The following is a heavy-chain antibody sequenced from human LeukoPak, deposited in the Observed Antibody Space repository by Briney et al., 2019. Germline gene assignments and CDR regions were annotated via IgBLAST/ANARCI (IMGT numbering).Heavy chain of an antibody. CDR3: AKKSYDFWSGLDY. J-gene: IGHJ4*02. D-gene: IGHD3-3*01. CDR1: GFTFSSYA. CDR2: VSGSGGST. Sequence: GGSLRLSCAASGFTFSSYAMSWVRQAPGKGLEWVSAVSGSGGSTYYADSVKGRFTISRDNSKNTLYLQMNSLRAEDTAVYYCAKKSYDFWSGLDYWGQGTLVTVSS. V-gene: IGHV3-23*01.